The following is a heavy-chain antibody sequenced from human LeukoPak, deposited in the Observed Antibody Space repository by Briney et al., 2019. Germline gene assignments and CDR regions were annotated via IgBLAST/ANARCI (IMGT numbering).Heavy chain of an antibody. CDR1: GFTLSSYS. CDR2: ISSSSSTI. Sequence: GGSLRLSCAASGFTLSSYSMNWVRQAPGKGLEWVSYISSSSSTIYYADSVKGRFTISRDNAKNSLYLQMNSLRAEDTAVYYCASGGSYRPFDYWGQGTLVTVSS. V-gene: IGHV3-48*01. J-gene: IGHJ4*02. D-gene: IGHD1-26*01. CDR3: ASGGSYRPFDY.